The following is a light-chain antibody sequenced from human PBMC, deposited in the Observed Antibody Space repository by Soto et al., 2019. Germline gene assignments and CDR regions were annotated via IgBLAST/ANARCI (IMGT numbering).Light chain of an antibody. CDR1: SSDVGGYNY. J-gene: IGLJ2*01. CDR2: EVN. Sequence: QSALTQPASVSGSPGQSITISCTGTSSDVGGYNYVSWYQHHPGKAPRLMIYEVNNRPSGVSNRFSASKSGNTASLTISGLQAEDEADYYCSSYASSRSHVVFGGGTKLTVL. CDR3: SSYASSRSHVV. V-gene: IGLV2-14*01.